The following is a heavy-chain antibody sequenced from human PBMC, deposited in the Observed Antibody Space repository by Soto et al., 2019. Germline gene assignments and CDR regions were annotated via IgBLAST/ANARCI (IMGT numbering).Heavy chain of an antibody. Sequence: QLVESGGASVQTGGSLRLSCAASGFAFSSYWMHWVRQAPGKGLVWVSRINSDGSDTGYADSVKGRFIISRDNAKSTLFLQMHNLRAEDTALYYCARDPTTGLDYWGQGTLVTVSS. CDR3: ARDPTTGLDY. CDR2: INSDGSDT. CDR1: GFAFSSYW. D-gene: IGHD1-1*01. V-gene: IGHV3-74*01. J-gene: IGHJ4*02.